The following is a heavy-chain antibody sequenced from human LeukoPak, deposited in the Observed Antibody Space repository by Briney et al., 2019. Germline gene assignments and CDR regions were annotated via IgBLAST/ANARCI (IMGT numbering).Heavy chain of an antibody. CDR1: GFTFSSYS. Sequence: GGSLRLSCAASGFTFSSYSMNWVRQAPGKGLEWVSSISSSSSYIYYADSVKGRFTISRDNAKNSLYLQMNSLRAEDTAVYYCARHLRYDSSGPPGVDAFDIWGQGTKVTVSS. V-gene: IGHV3-21*01. CDR3: ARHLRYDSSGPPGVDAFDI. CDR2: ISSSSSYI. D-gene: IGHD3-22*01. J-gene: IGHJ3*02.